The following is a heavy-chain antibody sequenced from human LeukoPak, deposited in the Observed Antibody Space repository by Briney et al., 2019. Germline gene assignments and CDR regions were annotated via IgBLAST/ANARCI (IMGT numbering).Heavy chain of an antibody. CDR3: AKAWGSGWTYYFDY. CDR2: FSGSGGST. D-gene: IGHD6-19*01. CDR1: GFTFSSYA. V-gene: IGHV3-23*01. J-gene: IGHJ4*02. Sequence: QPGGSLRLSCATSGFTFSSYAMSWVRQAPGKGLEWVSAFSGSGGSTYYADSVRGRFTISRDNSMNTLYLQMNNLRAEDTAVYYCAKAWGSGWTYYFDYWGQGTLVTVSS.